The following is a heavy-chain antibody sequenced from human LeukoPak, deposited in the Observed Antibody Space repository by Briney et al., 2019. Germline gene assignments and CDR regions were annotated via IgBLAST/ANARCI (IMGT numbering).Heavy chain of an antibody. CDR2: ISYDGSNK. CDR1: GFTFSSYA. D-gene: IGHD3-16*01. CDR3: ARDLGFMITFGGVADH. Sequence: GGSLRLSCAASGFTFSSYAMHWVRQAPGKGLEWVAVISYDGSNKYYADSVKGRFTISRDNSKNTLYLQMNSLRAEDTAVYYCARDLGFMITFGGVADHWGQGTLVTVSS. J-gene: IGHJ4*02. V-gene: IGHV3-30*04.